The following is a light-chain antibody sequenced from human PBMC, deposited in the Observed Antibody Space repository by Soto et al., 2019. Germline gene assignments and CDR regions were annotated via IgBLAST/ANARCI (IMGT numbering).Light chain of an antibody. CDR1: SSDVGSYNL. V-gene: IGLV2-23*01. CDR2: EAT. J-gene: IGLJ2*01. Sequence: QSALTQPASVSGSPEQSITISCTGTSSDVGSYNLVSWYQQHPGKAPKVMIYEATKRPSGVSNRFAGSKSGNTASLTISGLQAEDEADYYCCAYAGSGNVVFGGGTQLTVL. CDR3: CAYAGSGNVV.